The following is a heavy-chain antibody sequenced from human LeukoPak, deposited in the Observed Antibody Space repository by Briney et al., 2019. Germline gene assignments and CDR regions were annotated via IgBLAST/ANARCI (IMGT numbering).Heavy chain of an antibody. CDR2: MYYSGST. V-gene: IGHV4-39*01. D-gene: IGHD2-2*01. CDR1: GGSIISSTYY. Sequence: SETLSLTCTVSGGSIISSTYYWGWIRQPPGKGLEWIDMMYYSGSTYYNPSLKSRVTISVDTSKNQFSLKLSSVTAADTAVYYCARHYCSSASCYVDYWGQGTLVTVSS. J-gene: IGHJ4*02. CDR3: ARHYCSSASCYVDY.